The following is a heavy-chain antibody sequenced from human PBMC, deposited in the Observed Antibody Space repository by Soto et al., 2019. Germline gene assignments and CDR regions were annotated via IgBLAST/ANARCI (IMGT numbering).Heavy chain of an antibody. CDR3: ARPRYSGYDSLDY. J-gene: IGHJ4*02. D-gene: IGHD5-12*01. CDR1: GGSISRYY. V-gene: IGHV4-59*08. CDR2: IYYSGST. Sequence: SETLSLTCTVSGGSISRYYWSWIRQPPGKGLEWIGYIYYSGSTNYNPSLKSRVTISVDTSKNQFSLKLSSVTAADTAVYYCARPRYSGYDSLDYWGQGTLVTVSS.